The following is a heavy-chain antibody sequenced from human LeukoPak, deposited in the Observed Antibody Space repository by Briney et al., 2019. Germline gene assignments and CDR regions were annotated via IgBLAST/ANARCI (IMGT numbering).Heavy chain of an antibody. D-gene: IGHD6-6*01. J-gene: IGHJ4*02. CDR3: AVLSSARAARPDFDY. V-gene: IGHV1-8*01. CDR2: MNPNSGNT. Sequence: ASVKVSCQASGYTFTSYDINWVRQATGQGLEWMGWMNPNSGNTGYAQKFQGRVTMTRNTSISTAYMELSSLRSDDTAVYYCAVLSSARAARPDFDYWGQGTLVTVSS. CDR1: GYTFTSYD.